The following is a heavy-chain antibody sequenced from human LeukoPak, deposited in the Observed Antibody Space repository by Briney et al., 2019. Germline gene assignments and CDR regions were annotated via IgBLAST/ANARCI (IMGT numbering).Heavy chain of an antibody. Sequence: GGSLRLSCAASGFTFSSYRMNWVRQTPGKGQEWVSLISRNSSHTYNADSVKGRFTIPRDNAKNSLYLEMNSLRVEDTAVYYCARTRDGYNFGPFDCWGQGTLVTVSS. J-gene: IGHJ4*02. CDR1: GFTFSSYR. D-gene: IGHD5-24*01. CDR2: ISRNSSHT. CDR3: ARTRDGYNFGPFDC. V-gene: IGHV3-21*01.